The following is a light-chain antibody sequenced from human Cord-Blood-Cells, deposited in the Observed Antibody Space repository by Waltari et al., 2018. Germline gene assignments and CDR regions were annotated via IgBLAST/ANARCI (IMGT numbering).Light chain of an antibody. V-gene: IGLV3-27*01. CDR3: YSAADNNLV. CDR1: VLAKKY. CDR2: KDS. Sequence: SYELTQPSSVSVSPGQTARITCSGDVLAKKYARWFQQKPGQAPVLVIYKDSERPSGIPERFSGSSSGTTVTLTISGAQVEYEADDYCYSAADNNLVFGGGTKLTVL. J-gene: IGLJ2*01.